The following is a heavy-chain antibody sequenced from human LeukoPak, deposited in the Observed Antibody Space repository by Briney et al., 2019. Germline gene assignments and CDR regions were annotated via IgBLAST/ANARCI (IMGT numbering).Heavy chain of an antibody. J-gene: IGHJ4*02. V-gene: IGHV1-2*02. CDR1: GYTFISYG. D-gene: IGHD1-26*01. CDR2: INPNSGGT. CDR3: ATSIVGATRDY. Sequence: ASVKVSCKASGYTFISYGISWVRQAPGQGLEWMGWINPNSGGTNYAQKFQGRVTMTRDTSISTAYMELSRLRSDDTAVYYWATSIVGATRDYWGQGTLVTVSS.